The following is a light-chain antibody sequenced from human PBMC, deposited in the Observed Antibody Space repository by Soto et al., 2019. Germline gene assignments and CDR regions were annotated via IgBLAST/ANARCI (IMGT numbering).Light chain of an antibody. J-gene: IGKJ1*01. CDR2: DAS. Sequence: EIVLTQSPATLSLSPGERATLSCRASQSVGSFLAWYQHKPGPAPRLLIYDASTRAPGIPARFSGSRSATDFTLTISSLEPEDFAVYYCHQRSNLWTFGQGTKVEIK. V-gene: IGKV3-11*01. CDR1: QSVGSF. CDR3: HQRSNLWT.